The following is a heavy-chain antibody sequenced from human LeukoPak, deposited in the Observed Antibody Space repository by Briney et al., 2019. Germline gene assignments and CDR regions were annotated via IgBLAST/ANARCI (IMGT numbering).Heavy chain of an antibody. CDR1: GYSFSSFW. Sequence: GESLKISCKASGYSFSSFWIGWVRQMPGKGLEWMGIIYPGDPDARYSPSFHGQVSISADKSISTAYLQWSSLKASDTAVYYCARGPYEYYFDFWGQGTLVTVSS. D-gene: IGHD5-12*01. J-gene: IGHJ4*02. V-gene: IGHV5-51*01. CDR3: ARGPYEYYFDF. CDR2: IYPGDPDA.